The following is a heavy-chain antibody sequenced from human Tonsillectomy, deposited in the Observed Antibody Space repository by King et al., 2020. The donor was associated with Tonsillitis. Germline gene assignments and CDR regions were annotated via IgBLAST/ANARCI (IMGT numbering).Heavy chain of an antibody. CDR1: GFSFSSYS. Sequence: VQLVESGGGLVQPGGSLRLSCAASGFSFSSYSMNWVRQAPGKGLEWLSYISDSSSTIYYADSVKGRFTISRDNAKNSLFLQMNSLRAEDTAVYYCARENYNFYYYGMDVWGQGTTVTVSS. V-gene: IGHV3-48*01. J-gene: IGHJ6*02. CDR3: ARENYNFYYYGMDV. CDR2: ISDSSSTI. D-gene: IGHD1-7*01.